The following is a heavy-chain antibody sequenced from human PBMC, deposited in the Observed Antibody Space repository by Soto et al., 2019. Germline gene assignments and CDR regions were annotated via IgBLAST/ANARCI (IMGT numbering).Heavy chain of an antibody. D-gene: IGHD3-16*01. V-gene: IGHV3-30*19. J-gene: IGHJ4*02. Sequence: QVHLVESWGGVVQPGTSLRLSCATSGFVFSAYVMHWVRQAPGKGLEWVAMISHDEYYIYYADSVKGRFTISRDNSKDTLSLQMSNLKTEDMAMSYCAREPERLKFGDVDFWGQGNLVTVSS. CDR1: GFVFSAYV. CDR3: AREPERLKFGDVDF. CDR2: ISHDEYYI.